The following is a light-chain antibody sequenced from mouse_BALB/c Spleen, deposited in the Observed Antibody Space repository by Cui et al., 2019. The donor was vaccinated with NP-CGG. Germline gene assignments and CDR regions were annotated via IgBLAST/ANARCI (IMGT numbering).Light chain of an antibody. CDR3: ALWYSNHWV. V-gene: IGLV1*01. J-gene: IGLJ1*01. CDR2: GTN. Sequence: QTVMTPYSALTTSPGETVTLTCRSSTGAVTTTNYANWVREKPDHLFTGLIGGTNNRAPGVPARFSGSLIGDKAALTITGAQTEDEAIYFCALWYSNHWVFGGGTKLTVL. CDR1: TGAVTTTNY.